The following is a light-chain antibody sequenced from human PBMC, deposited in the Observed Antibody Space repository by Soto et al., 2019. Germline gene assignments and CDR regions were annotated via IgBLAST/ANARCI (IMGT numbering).Light chain of an antibody. V-gene: IGLV2-14*01. CDR3: SSYTSSSTRV. CDR2: DVS. J-gene: IGLJ1*01. CDR1: SSDVGGYNY. Sequence: QSVVTQPASVSGSPGQSITISCTGTSSDVGGYNYVSWYQQHPGKAPKLMIYDVSNRPSGVSNRFSGSKSGNTAFLIISGLQAEDEADYYCSSYTSSSTRVFGTGTKVPVL.